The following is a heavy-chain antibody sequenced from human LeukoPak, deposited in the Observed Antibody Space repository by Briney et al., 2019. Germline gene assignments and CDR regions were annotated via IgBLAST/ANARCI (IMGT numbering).Heavy chain of an antibody. V-gene: IGHV3-7*01. CDR3: ARDPNILLGVNFDY. Sequence: GGSLRLSCAASGFTFSSYWMSWVRQAPGKGLEWVANIKQDGSEKYYVDSVKGRFTISRDNAKNSLYLQMNSLRAEDTAVYYCARDPNILLGVNFDYWGRGALVIVSS. D-gene: IGHD2-21*01. CDR1: GFTFSSYW. J-gene: IGHJ4*02. CDR2: IKQDGSEK.